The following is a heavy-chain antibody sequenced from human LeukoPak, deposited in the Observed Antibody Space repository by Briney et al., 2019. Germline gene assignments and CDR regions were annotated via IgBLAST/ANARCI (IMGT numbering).Heavy chain of an antibody. V-gene: IGHV4-34*01. D-gene: IGHD4/OR15-4a*01. CDR3: ARVLVANPHFDY. J-gene: IGHJ4*02. CDR1: GGSFSGYY. Sequence: SETLSLTCAVYGGSFSGYYWSWIRQPPGKGLEWIGEINHSGSTYYNPSLKSRVTISVDTSKNQFSLKLSSVTAADMAVYYCARVLVANPHFDYWGQGTLVTVSS. CDR2: INHSGST.